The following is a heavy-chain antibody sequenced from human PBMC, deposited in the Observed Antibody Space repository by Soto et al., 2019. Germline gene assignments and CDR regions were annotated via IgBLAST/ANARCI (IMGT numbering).Heavy chain of an antibody. CDR1: GGSISSGGYS. CDR2: IYHSGST. CDR3: AGGIAARPLGY. Sequence: QLQLQESGSGLVKPSQTLSLTCAVSGGSISSGGYSWSWIRQPPGKGLEWIGYIYHSGSTYYNPALKRRVTISVARSKNQFSLKLSSVTAADTAVYYCAGGIAARPLGYWGQGTLVTVSS. D-gene: IGHD6-6*01. J-gene: IGHJ4*02. V-gene: IGHV4-30-2*01.